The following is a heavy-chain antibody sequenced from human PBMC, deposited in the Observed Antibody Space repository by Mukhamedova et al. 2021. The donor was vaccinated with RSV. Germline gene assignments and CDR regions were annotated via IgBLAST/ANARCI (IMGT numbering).Heavy chain of an antibody. V-gene: IGHV3-33*01. J-gene: IGHJ6*02. CDR2: IWYDGSNK. D-gene: IGHD5-24*01. CDR1: STWG. Sequence: STWGMHWVRQAPGKGLEWVAFIWYDGSNKYYADSVKGRFTISRDNSKNTLYLQMNSPRAEDTAGYYCARAPTLTYYYYGMDVWGQGTTV. CDR3: ARAPTLTYYYYGMDV.